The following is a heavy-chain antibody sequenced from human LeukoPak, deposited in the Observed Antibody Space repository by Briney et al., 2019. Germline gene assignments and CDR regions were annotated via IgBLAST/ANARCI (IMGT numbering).Heavy chain of an antibody. CDR3: SKVGSSSWYGPSIIITYYYYYGMDV. CDR2: ISGSGGST. V-gene: IGHV3-23*01. Sequence: PGGSLRLSCSASGFPFSDYAMNWVRQAPGEGLEWVLAISGSGGSTYYADSVKGRFTISRDNSKNTLCLTMNSLQAQDPAENLCSKVGSSSWYGPSIIITYYYYYGMDVWGQGTTVTVSS. CDR1: GFPFSDYA. J-gene: IGHJ6*02. D-gene: IGHD6-13*01.